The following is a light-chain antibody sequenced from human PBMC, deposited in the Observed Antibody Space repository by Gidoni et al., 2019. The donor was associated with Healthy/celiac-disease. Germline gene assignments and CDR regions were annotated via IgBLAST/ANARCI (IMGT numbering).Light chain of an antibody. CDR1: QSISSW. Sequence: DIQMTQSPSTLSASVGDRVSITCRASQSISSWLAWYQQKPGTAPKILIYKASSLESGVPSRFSGSGSGTEFTLTISCLQPDDFATYYCQQYYSYPRTFGQGTKLEIK. V-gene: IGKV1-5*03. CDR2: KAS. CDR3: QQYYSYPRT. J-gene: IGKJ2*01.